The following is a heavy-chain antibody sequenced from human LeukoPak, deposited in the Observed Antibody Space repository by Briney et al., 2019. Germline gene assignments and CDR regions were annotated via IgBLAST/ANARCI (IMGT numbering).Heavy chain of an antibody. V-gene: IGHV4-4*02. CDR1: GGSISRTNW. J-gene: IGHJ4*02. CDR2: SYYSGST. Sequence: SETLSLTCAVSGGSISRTNWWSWVRQPPGEGLEWIGYSYYSGSTNYNPSLKSRVTISVDTSKNQFSLKLSSVTAADTAVYYCARAPPPNYYGSGSYYTLDYWGQGTLVTVSS. CDR3: ARAPPPNYYGSGSYYTLDY. D-gene: IGHD3-10*01.